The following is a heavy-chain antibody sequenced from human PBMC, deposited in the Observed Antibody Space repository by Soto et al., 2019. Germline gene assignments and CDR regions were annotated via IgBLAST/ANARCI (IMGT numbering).Heavy chain of an antibody. V-gene: IGHV4-39*02. CDR1: GGSISSSTYY. Sequence: SETLSLTCTVSGGSISSSTYYWGWIRQPPGKGLEWIGSIYYSGSTYYNPSLKSRVTISVDTSKNQLSLKLSSVTAADTAVYYCARDEGLLCSGNSCYYGFDPWGQGTLVTVS. CDR3: ARDEGLLCSGNSCYYGFDP. CDR2: IYYSGST. J-gene: IGHJ5*02. D-gene: IGHD5-12*01.